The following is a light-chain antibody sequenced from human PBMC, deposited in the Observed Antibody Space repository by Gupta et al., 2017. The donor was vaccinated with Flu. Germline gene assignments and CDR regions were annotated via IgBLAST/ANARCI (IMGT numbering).Light chain of an antibody. CDR2: DDS. Sequence: SYVLTQPPSVSVAPGQTARITCGGDNIGSKSVHWYQQKPGQAPVLVVYDDSERPAGIPERFSGSNSGNTATLTISRVEAGDEADYYCQVWDRSSDHVVFGGGTKLTVL. V-gene: IGLV3-21*02. CDR3: QVWDRSSDHVV. CDR1: NIGSKS. J-gene: IGLJ2*01.